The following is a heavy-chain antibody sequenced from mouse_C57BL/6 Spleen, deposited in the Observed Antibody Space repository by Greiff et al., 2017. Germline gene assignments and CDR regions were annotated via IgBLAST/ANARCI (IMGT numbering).Heavy chain of an antibody. CDR3: ARSKYYGNYEGAMDY. J-gene: IGHJ4*01. Sequence: VQLQQSGPELVKPGASVKISCKASGYAFSSSWMNWVKQRPGKGLEWIGRIYPGDGDTNYNGKFKGKATLTADKSSSTAYMQLSSLTSEDSAVYFCARSKYYGNYEGAMDYWGQGTSGTVSS. D-gene: IGHD2-1*01. V-gene: IGHV1-82*01. CDR2: IYPGDGDT. CDR1: GYAFSSSW.